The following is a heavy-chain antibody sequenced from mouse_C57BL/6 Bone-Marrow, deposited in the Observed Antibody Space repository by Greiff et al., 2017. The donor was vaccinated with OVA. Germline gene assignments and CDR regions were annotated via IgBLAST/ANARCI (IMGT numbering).Heavy chain of an antibody. CDR2: ISGGGGNT. D-gene: IGHD3-3*01. Sequence: EVQVVESGGGLVKPGGSLKLSCAASGFTFSSYTMSWVRQTPEKRLEWVATISGGGGNTYYPDSVKGRFTISRDNAKNTLYLQMSSLRSEDTALYYCARHGTGGFDYWGQGTTLTVSS. CDR3: ARHGTGGFDY. J-gene: IGHJ2*01. CDR1: GFTFSSYT. V-gene: IGHV5-9*01.